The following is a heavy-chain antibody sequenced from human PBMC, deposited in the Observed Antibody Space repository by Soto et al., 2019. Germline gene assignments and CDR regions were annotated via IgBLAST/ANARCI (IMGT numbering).Heavy chain of an antibody. Sequence: EVQLLESGGGLVQPGGSLRLSGEPSGFTFSSYPLAWFGQPPGRGLKWVPAISGSGGSTYYADSVKGRFTISRDNSKNTLYLQMNSLRAEDTAVYYCAKDQNYDFWSGYYSDYWGQGTLVTVSS. CDR3: AKDQNYDFWSGYYSDY. CDR2: ISGSGGST. J-gene: IGHJ4*02. V-gene: IGHV3-23*01. D-gene: IGHD3-3*01. CDR1: GFTFSSYP.